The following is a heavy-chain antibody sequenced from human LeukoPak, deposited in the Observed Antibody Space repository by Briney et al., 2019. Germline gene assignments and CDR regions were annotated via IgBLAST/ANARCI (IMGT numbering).Heavy chain of an antibody. CDR3: ARAVTVVAESALGY. Sequence: GGSLRLSCVASGFTFSSYAMHWVRQTPGKGLEYVSGINSNGGSTHYVNSVKGRFTISRDNSKHTLYLQMGSLRTEDMAVYYCARAVTVVAESALGYWGQGALVTVSS. J-gene: IGHJ4*02. V-gene: IGHV3-64*01. D-gene: IGHD4-23*01. CDR2: INSNGGST. CDR1: GFTFSSYA.